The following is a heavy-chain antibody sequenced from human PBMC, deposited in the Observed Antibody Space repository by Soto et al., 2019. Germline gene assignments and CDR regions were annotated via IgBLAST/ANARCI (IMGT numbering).Heavy chain of an antibody. D-gene: IGHD6-13*01. CDR2: ISYDGSNK. J-gene: IGHJ6*02. V-gene: IGHV3-30*18. Sequence: QVQLVESGGGVVPPGRSLRPSCAASGFTFSSYGMHWVRQAPGKGLEWVAVISYDGSNKYYADSVKGRFTISRDNSKHTLYLQMNSLRAEDTAVYYCAKGGTAAAGNYYYYGMDVWGQGTTVTVSS. CDR3: AKGGTAAAGNYYYYGMDV. CDR1: GFTFSSYG.